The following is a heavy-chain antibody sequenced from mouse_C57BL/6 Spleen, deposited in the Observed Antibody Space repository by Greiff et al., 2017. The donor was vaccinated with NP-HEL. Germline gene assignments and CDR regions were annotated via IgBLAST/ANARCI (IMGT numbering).Heavy chain of an antibody. CDR2: IYPGDGDT. Sequence: VQGVESGPELVKPGASVKISCKASGYAFSSSWMNWVKQRPGKGLEWIGRIYPGDGDTNYNGKFKGKATLTADKSSSTAYMQLSSLTSEDSAVYFCARSPDGSFAYWGQGTLVTVSA. J-gene: IGHJ3*01. CDR1: GYAFSSSW. V-gene: IGHV1-82*01. D-gene: IGHD2-3*01. CDR3: ARSPDGSFAY.